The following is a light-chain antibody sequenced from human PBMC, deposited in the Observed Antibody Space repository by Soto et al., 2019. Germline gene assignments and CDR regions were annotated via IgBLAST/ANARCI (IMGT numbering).Light chain of an antibody. CDR3: QQYNRYRT. CDR1: QSISRW. V-gene: IGKV1-5*01. Sequence: DVRVSRWPSPLCSGLLGVVTITWPASQSISRWSAWYQQKPGKAPKLLIYDASTVESGVPSRFSGRGSGTEFTLTISILQTDDFATYCCQQYNRYRTFGQGTKVDIK. J-gene: IGKJ1*01. CDR2: DAS.